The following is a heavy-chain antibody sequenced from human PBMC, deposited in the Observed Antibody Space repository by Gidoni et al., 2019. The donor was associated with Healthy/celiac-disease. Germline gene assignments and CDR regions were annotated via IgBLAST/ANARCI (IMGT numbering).Heavy chain of an antibody. V-gene: IGHV3-48*03. D-gene: IGHD3-9*01. Sequence: SGFTFSSYEMNWVRQAPGKGLEWVSYLSSSVSTIYYADAVKGRFTISRDNAKNSLYLQMNSLRAEDTAVYYCARAAVGLRYFDWSQDYFDYWGQGTLVTVSS. CDR2: LSSSVSTI. J-gene: IGHJ4*02. CDR1: GFTFSSYE. CDR3: ARAAVGLRYFDWSQDYFDY.